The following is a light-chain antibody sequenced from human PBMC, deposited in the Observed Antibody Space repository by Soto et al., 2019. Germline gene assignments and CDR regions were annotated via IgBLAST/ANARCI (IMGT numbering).Light chain of an antibody. J-gene: IGKJ5*01. V-gene: IGKV3-15*01. CDR1: QSVSSN. Sequence: EIVMTQSPATLSVSPGERATLSCRASQSVSSNLAWYQQKPGQAPRLLIYGASTRATGIPARFSGSRSGTEFTLTISSLQSEDFAVYYCQQYNNWPITFGQGTRLEI. CDR3: QQYNNWPIT. CDR2: GAS.